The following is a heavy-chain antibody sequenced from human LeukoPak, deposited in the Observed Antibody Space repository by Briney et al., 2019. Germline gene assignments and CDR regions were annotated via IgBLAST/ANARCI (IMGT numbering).Heavy chain of an antibody. D-gene: IGHD1-26*01. J-gene: IGHJ3*02. CDR1: GFTFSSYS. CDR2: ISYDGSNK. Sequence: GGSLRLSCAASGFTFSSYSMHWVRQAPGKGLEWVAVISYDGSNKYYADSVKGRFTISRDNSKNTLYLQMNSLRAEDTAVYYCAKGGIVGAYAFDIWGQGTMVTVSS. CDR3: AKGGIVGAYAFDI. V-gene: IGHV3-30*18.